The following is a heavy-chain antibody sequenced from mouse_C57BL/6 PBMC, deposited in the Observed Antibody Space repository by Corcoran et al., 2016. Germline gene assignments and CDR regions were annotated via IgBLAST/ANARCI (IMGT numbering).Heavy chain of an antibody. CDR3: ARRGEGYYDPFAY. CDR2: IYWDDDK. J-gene: IGHJ3*01. V-gene: IGHV8-12*01. CDR1: GFSLSTSGMG. D-gene: IGHD2-4*01. Sequence: QVTLKESGPGILQSSQTLSLTCSFSGFSLSTSGMGVSWIRQPSGNGLEWLAHIYWDDDKRYNPSLKSRLTISKDTSRNQVFLKITSVDTADTATYYCARRGEGYYDPFAYWGQGTLVTVSA.